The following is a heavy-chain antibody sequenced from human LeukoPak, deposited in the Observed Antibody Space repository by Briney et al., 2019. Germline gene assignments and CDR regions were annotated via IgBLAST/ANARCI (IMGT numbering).Heavy chain of an antibody. J-gene: IGHJ4*02. CDR1: GGSISSSSYY. CDR2: IYTSGST. D-gene: IGHD6-19*01. Sequence: SETLSLTCTVSGGSISSSSYYWSWTRQPAGKGLEWIGRIYTSGSTNYNPSLKSRVTISVDTSKNQFSLKLSSVTAADTAVYYCARGEIAVAGTFDYWGQGTLVTVSS. CDR3: ARGEIAVAGTFDY. V-gene: IGHV4-61*02.